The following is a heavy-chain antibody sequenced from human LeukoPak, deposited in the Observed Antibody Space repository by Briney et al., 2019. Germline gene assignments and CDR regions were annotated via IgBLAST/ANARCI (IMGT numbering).Heavy chain of an antibody. CDR2: IIPIFGTA. J-gene: IGHJ5*02. CDR1: GGTFSSYA. D-gene: IGHD6-19*01. Sequence: SVKVSSKASGGTFSSYAISWVRQAPGQGLEWMGGIIPIFGTANYAQKFQGRVTITTDESTSTAYMELSSLRSEDTVVYYCARDGGIAVAGTDNWFDPWGQGTLVTVSS. V-gene: IGHV1-69*05. CDR3: ARDGGIAVAGTDNWFDP.